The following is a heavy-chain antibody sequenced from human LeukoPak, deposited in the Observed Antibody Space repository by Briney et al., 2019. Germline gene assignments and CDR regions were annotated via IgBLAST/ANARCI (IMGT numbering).Heavy chain of an antibody. Sequence: SQTLSLTCTVSGGSISSGSYYWSWIRQPAEKGLEWIGRIYTSGSTNYNPSLKSRVTISVDTSKNQFSLKLSSVTAADTAVYYCARQSAHYDILTGFDYWGQGTLVTVSS. CDR3: ARQSAHYDILTGFDY. D-gene: IGHD3-9*01. CDR2: IYTSGST. V-gene: IGHV4-61*02. CDR1: GGSISSGSYY. J-gene: IGHJ4*02.